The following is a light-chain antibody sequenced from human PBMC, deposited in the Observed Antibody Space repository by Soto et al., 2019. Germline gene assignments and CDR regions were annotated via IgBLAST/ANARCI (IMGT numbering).Light chain of an antibody. V-gene: IGKV2D-29*01. CDR3: MQSIKVPYT. CDR1: QSLLHSDGKTY. J-gene: IGKJ2*01. Sequence: DIVLTQTPLFLSVTPGQPASISCRSTQSLLHSDGKTYFYWFLQKAGQPPQLLIYEVSNRFSGVSDRLSGSGSGTDFTRKISRVEADEVGIEYCMQSIKVPYTFGQGTELESK. CDR2: EVS.